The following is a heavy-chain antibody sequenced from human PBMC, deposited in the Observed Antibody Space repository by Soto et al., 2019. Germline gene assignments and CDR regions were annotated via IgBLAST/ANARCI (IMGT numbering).Heavy chain of an antibody. CDR2: ISYDGSNK. Sequence: XVSLSLSFAASGFTFSSYGMHWVRQAPGKGLEWVAVISYDGSNKYYADSVKGRFTISRDNSKNTLYLQMNSLRAEDTAVYYCAKAGPLVVVPDASYYYGMDVRGQGTTVTVSS. CDR3: AKAGPLVVVPDASYYYGMDV. V-gene: IGHV3-30*18. D-gene: IGHD2-2*01. CDR1: GFTFSSYG. J-gene: IGHJ6*02.